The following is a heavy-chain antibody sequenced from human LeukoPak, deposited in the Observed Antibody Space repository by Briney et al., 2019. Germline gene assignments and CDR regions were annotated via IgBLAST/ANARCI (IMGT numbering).Heavy chain of an antibody. CDR3: ATGRQQLMFDY. CDR1: GGSISSYY. D-gene: IGHD6-13*01. V-gene: IGHV4-59*01. Sequence: SETLSLTCTVSGGSISSYYWSWIRQPPGKGLEWIGYIYYSGSTNYNPSLKSRVTISVDTSKNQSSLKLSSVTAADTAVYYCATGRQQLMFDYWGQGTLVTVSS. J-gene: IGHJ4*02. CDR2: IYYSGST.